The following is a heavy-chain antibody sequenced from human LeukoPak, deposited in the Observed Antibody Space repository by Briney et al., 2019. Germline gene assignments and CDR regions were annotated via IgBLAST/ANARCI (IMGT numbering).Heavy chain of an antibody. CDR3: ARHSSVLPFDY. Sequence: SETLSLTCTVSGDSISSYYWSWIRQPPGKGLEWIGYIYYSGSTNDNPSLKSRVTISVDTSKNQFSLKLSSVTAADTAVYYCARHSSVLPFDYWGQGTLVTVSS. V-gene: IGHV4-59*08. CDR2: IYYSGST. CDR1: GDSISSYY. D-gene: IGHD3-10*01. J-gene: IGHJ4*02.